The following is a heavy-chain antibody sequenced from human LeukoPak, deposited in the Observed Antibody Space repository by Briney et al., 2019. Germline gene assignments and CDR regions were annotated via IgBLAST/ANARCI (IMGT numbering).Heavy chain of an antibody. CDR1: GYSISSGYY. Sequence: PSETLSLTCAVSGYSISSGYYWGWIRQPPGKGLEGIGSIYHSGSTYYNPSLKGRVTISVDTSKNQFSLKLSSVTAADTAVYYCATYNTFRLGFDYWGQGTLVTVSS. J-gene: IGHJ4*02. D-gene: IGHD3/OR15-3a*01. CDR3: ATYNTFRLGFDY. V-gene: IGHV4-38-2*01. CDR2: IYHSGST.